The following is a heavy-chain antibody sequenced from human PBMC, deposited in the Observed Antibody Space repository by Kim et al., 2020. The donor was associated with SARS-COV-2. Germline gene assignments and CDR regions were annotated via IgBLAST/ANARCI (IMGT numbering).Heavy chain of an antibody. J-gene: IGHJ6*01. CDR1: GYTFSSYY. V-gene: IGHV1-46*01. CDR3: AGELDCEGLATFGFVD. Sequence: ASVKVSCKASGYTFSSYYMNWVRQAPGQGLEWMGRINPSGGSTSYAQKFQGRVTMTRDASTSTVYMELSSLRSEDTAVYYCAGELDCEGLATFGFVDWG. D-gene: IGHD2-21*02. CDR2: INPSGGST.